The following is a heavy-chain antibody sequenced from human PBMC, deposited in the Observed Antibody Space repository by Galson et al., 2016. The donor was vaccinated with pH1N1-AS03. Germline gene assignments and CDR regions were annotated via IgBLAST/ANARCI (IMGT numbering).Heavy chain of an antibody. CDR1: GDSISSTNYY. J-gene: IGHJ4*02. V-gene: IGHV4-61*01. CDR2: IYYSGGT. D-gene: IGHD6-13*01. CDR3: ARTSLTRDPYSSSWYFDY. Sequence: ETLSLTCTVSGDSISSTNYYWSWVRQPPGKGLEWIGYIYYSGGTNYNPSLKSRVTISIDASKNQFSLKLSSVTAADAALYYCARTSLTRDPYSSSWYFDYWGQGTLVTVSS.